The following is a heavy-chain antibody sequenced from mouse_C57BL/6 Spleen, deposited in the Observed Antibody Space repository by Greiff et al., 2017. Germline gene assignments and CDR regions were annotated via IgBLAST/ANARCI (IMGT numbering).Heavy chain of an antibody. V-gene: IGHV1-42*01. CDR3: AYWDGGFAY. CDR1: GYSFTGYY. J-gene: IGHJ3*01. CDR2: INPSTGGT. Sequence: VQLKESGPELVKPGASVKISCKASGYSFTGYYMNWVKQSPEKSLEWIGEINPSTGGTTYNQKFKAKATLTVDKSSSTAYMQLKSLTSEDSAVYYCAYWDGGFAYWGQGTLVTVSA. D-gene: IGHD4-1*01.